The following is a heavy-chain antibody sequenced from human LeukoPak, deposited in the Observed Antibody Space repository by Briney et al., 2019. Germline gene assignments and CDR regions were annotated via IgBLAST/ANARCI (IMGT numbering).Heavy chain of an antibody. CDR2: IYTGGNT. J-gene: IGHJ4*02. V-gene: IGHV3-66*01. CDR1: GLTVSTNY. D-gene: IGHD4-23*01. Sequence: PGGSLRLSCAASGLTVSTNYMSWVRQAPGRGLEWVSVIYTGGNTYYADSVKGRFTISRDNSKNTLYLQMNSLRAEDTAVYYCARDSGTTVGYFDYWGQGTLVTVSS. CDR3: ARDSGTTVGYFDY.